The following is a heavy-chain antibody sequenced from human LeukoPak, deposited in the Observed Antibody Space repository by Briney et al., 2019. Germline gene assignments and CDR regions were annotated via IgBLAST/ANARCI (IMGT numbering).Heavy chain of an antibody. J-gene: IGHJ4*02. CDR2: IYYGGST. CDR3: ARGADSSGYYSIFYFDY. CDR1: GGSISSYY. Sequence: SETLSLTCTVSGGSISSYYWNWIRQPPGKGLEWIGYIYYGGSTNYNPSLKSRVTISVDSCKHQFSLKLSSVTAADTAVYYCARGADSSGYYSIFYFDYRGQGTLVTVSS. D-gene: IGHD3-22*01. V-gene: IGHV4-59*01.